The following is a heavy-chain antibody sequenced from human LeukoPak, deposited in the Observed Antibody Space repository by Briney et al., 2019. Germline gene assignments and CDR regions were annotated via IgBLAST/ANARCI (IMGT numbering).Heavy chain of an antibody. J-gene: IGHJ4*02. Sequence: PGGSLRLSCAASGFAFSSYNMKWVRQAPGKGLEWVSFISTTSTYIYYADSVKGRFTVSRDNSKNLLYLQMDSLRVEDTAVYYCARAGTCSSTSCDGGIEYWGEGTLVTVSP. CDR2: ISTTSTYI. CDR3: ARAGTCSSTSCDGGIEY. D-gene: IGHD2-2*01. V-gene: IGHV3-21*06. CDR1: GFAFSSYN.